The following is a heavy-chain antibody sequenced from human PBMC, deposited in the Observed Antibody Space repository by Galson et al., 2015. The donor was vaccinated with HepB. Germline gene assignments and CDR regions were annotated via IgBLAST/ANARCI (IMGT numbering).Heavy chain of an antibody. D-gene: IGHD3-3*01. CDR3: ARAGRGYYDFWSGYWYYYMDV. J-gene: IGHJ6*03. V-gene: IGHV1-69*13. CDR1: GGTFSSYA. Sequence: SVKVSCKASGGTFSSYAISWVRQAPGQGLEWMGGIIPIFGTANYAQKFQGRVTITADESTSTAYMELSSLRSEDTAVYYCARAGRGYYDFWSGYWYYYMDVWGKGTTVTVSS. CDR2: IIPIFGTA.